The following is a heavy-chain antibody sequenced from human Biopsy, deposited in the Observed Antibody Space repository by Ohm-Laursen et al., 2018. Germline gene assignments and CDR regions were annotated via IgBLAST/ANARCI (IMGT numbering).Heavy chain of an antibody. CDR1: GYSISTGYY. Sequence: SDTLSLTCAVSGYSISTGYYWGWIRQPPGKGLEWIGSIFHTGTTYYNPSLKSRVTISVDTSKNQFSLKLISVTAADTAMYYCAGGRLRAVARFDYWGQGTLVTVSS. J-gene: IGHJ4*02. D-gene: IGHD6-19*01. V-gene: IGHV4-38-2*01. CDR2: IFHTGTT. CDR3: AGGRLRAVARFDY.